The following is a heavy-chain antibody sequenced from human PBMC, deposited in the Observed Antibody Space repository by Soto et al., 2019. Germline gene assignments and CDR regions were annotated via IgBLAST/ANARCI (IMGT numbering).Heavy chain of an antibody. Sequence: EVQLLESGGGLVQPGGSLRLSCAAPGFTFSNYAMTWVRQAPGKGLEWVSAISGGGDTTSYADSVKGRFTVSRDGSKNTLYLQMSSLRAEDTALYYCAKGRGGSGSLTPRVDFWGQGTLVTVSS. CDR2: ISGGGDTT. D-gene: IGHD3-10*01. J-gene: IGHJ4*02. CDR1: GFTFSNYA. CDR3: AKGRGGSGSLTPRVDF. V-gene: IGHV3-23*01.